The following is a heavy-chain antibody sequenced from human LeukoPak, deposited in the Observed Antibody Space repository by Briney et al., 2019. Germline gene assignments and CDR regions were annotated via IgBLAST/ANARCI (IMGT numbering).Heavy chain of an antibody. CDR1: GFTFSSNY. CDR3: AGGVWGSYRSPFDY. V-gene: IGHV3-53*01. J-gene: IGHJ4*02. CDR2: TYSGGST. D-gene: IGHD3-16*02. Sequence: PGRSLRLSCAASGFTFSSNYMSWVRQAPGKGLEWVSVTYSGGSTYYADSVKGRFTISRDNSKNTLYLQMKSLRAEDTAVYYCAGGVWGSYRSPFDYWGQGTLVTVSS.